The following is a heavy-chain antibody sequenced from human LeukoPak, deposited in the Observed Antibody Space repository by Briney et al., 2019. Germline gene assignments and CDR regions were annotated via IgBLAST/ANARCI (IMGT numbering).Heavy chain of an antibody. CDR3: ARQATYYYYYGMDV. CDR2: ISYSGST. Sequence: SETLSLTCTVPGGSISSSSYYWGWIRQPPGKGLEWIGSISYSGSTYYNPSLKSRVTISVDTSKNRSSLKLSSVTAADTAVYYCARQATYYYYYGMDVWGQGTTVTVSS. D-gene: IGHD5-12*01. V-gene: IGHV4-39*01. CDR1: GGSISSSSYY. J-gene: IGHJ6*02.